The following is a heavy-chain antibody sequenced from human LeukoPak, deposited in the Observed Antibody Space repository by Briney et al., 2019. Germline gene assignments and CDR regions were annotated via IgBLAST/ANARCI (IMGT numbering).Heavy chain of an antibody. D-gene: IGHD2-21*02. CDR2: INPNRGGT. V-gene: IGHV1-2*02. CDR3: ARDRDNLVTAISPDSYYYYYMDV. J-gene: IGHJ6*03. Sequence: ASVKVSCKASGYTSTGYYMHWVRRAPGQGLEWMGWINPNRGGTNYAQKFQGRVTMTRDTSISTAYMELSRLRSDDTAVYYCARDRDNLVTAISPDSYYYYYMDVWGKGATVTVSS. CDR1: GYTSTGYY.